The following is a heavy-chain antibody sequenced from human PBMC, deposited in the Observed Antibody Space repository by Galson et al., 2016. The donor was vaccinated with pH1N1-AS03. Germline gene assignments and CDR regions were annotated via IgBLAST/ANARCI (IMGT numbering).Heavy chain of an antibody. J-gene: IGHJ4*02. D-gene: IGHD5-24*01. CDR1: GFPFSTYA. Sequence: SGFPFSTYAMHWVRQAPGKGLEWVAVISNDGRNKIYADSVKGRLTISRDSSKNILDLEMNSLRAEDTAVYYCARASRWLQIGFDYWGQGTLVTVSS. V-gene: IGHV3-30-3*01. CDR2: ISNDGRNK. CDR3: ARASRWLQIGFDY.